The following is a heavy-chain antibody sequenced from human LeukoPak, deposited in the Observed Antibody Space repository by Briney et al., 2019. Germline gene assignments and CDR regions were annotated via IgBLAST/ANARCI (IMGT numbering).Heavy chain of an antibody. J-gene: IGHJ3*02. D-gene: IGHD3-10*01. CDR3: AKSNGYGLVDI. V-gene: IGHV4-34*01. CDR2: INHSGST. Sequence: PSETLSLTCTVSGGSISRYYWSWIRQPPGKGLEWVGEINHSGSTNYNPSLKSRVTISVDTSKNQFSLKLSSVTAADTAVYYCAKSNGYGLVDIWGQGTMVTVSS. CDR1: GGSISRYY.